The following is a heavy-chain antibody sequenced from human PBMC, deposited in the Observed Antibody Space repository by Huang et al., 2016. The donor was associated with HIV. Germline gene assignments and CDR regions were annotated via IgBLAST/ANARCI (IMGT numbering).Heavy chain of an antibody. J-gene: IGHJ4*02. CDR2: VSQGGST. CDR3: ASQHIGAAATWF. V-gene: IGHV4-39*01. D-gene: IGHD6-13*01. Sequence: QLQLQESGPGQVKPSETLSLTCTVSGDFISSTNYYWGWIRQSPGQGLGWVGSVSQGGSTNYNPSLKSRVTLSVDTSRNQVSLRLNSVTAADTAVYYCASQHIGAAATWFWGRGTQVAVSS. CDR1: GDFISSTNYY.